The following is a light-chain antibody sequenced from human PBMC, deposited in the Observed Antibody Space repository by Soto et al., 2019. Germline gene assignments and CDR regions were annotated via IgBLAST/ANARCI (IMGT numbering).Light chain of an antibody. Sequence: EIVMTQSPATLSVSPVERATLSCMASRSVSSNLAWYQQKPGQAPRLLIYGASTRATGIPARFSGSGSGTEFTLTISTLQSEDVATYYCQNFDSAPQTFGQGTKVDNK. CDR2: GAS. CDR1: RSVSSN. J-gene: IGKJ1*01. CDR3: QNFDSAPQT. V-gene: IGKV3-15*01.